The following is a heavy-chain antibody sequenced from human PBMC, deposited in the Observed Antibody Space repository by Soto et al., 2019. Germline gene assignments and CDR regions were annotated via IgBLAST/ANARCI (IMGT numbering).Heavy chain of an antibody. CDR1: GNTHTIYF. D-gene: IGHD1-26*01. CDR2: INSVSGGA. V-gene: IGHV1-2*02. Sequence: QVQLVQSGAEVKQPGASVRVSCKASGNTHTIYFIHWLRQAPGQGLEWMGWINSVSGGANYAPRFQVRVSMTRDTSPATAFMDLSGLRTDDTAVYYCARGGSYYAHWGQGTLVTVSS. J-gene: IGHJ4*02. CDR3: ARGGSYYAH.